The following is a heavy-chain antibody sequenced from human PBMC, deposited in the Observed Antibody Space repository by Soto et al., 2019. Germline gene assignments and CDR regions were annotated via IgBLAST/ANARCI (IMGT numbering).Heavy chain of an antibody. CDR3: TRGPTYYYGSGSYCLDY. D-gene: IGHD3-10*01. CDR1: GGSISSGDYY. CDR2: IYYSGST. V-gene: IGHV4-30-4*01. J-gene: IGHJ4*02. Sequence: QVQLQESGPGLVKPSQTLSLTCTVSGGSISSGDYYWSWIRQPPGKGLEWIGYIYYSGSTYYNPSLKSRVTISVDMSKNQFSLKLSSVTAANTAVYYCTRGPTYYYGSGSYCLDYWGQGTLVTVSS.